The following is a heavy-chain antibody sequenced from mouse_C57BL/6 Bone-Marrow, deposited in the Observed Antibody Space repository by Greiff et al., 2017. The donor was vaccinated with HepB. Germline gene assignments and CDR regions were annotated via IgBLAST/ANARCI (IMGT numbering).Heavy chain of an antibody. J-gene: IGHJ3*01. Sequence: EVNVVESGGGLVKPGGSLKLSCAASGFTFSSYAMSWVRQTPEKRLEWVATISDGGSYTYYPDNVKGRFTISRDNAKNNLYLQMSHLKSEDTAMYYCARDRNYFFAYWGQGTLVTVSA. CDR1: GFTFSSYA. V-gene: IGHV5-4*01. CDR3: ARDRNYFFAY. CDR2: ISDGGSYT. D-gene: IGHD2-1*01.